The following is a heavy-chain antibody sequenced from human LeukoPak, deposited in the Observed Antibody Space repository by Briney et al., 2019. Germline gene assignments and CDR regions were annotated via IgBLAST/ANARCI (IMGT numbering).Heavy chain of an antibody. J-gene: IGHJ4*02. Sequence: AGGSLRLSCAASGFTFSSYWMSWVRQAPRKGLEWVANIKQDGSEKYYVDSVKGRFTISRDNAKNSLYLQMNSLRAEDTAVYYCARGDCSGGSCVFDYWGQGTLVTVSS. V-gene: IGHV3-7*01. CDR2: IKQDGSEK. D-gene: IGHD2-15*01. CDR3: ARGDCSGGSCVFDY. CDR1: GFTFSSYW.